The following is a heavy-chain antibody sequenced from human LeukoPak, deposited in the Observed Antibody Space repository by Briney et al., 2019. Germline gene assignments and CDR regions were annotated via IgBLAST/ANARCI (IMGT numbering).Heavy chain of an antibody. Sequence: GGSLRLSCAASGFTFSSYAMHWVRQAPGKGLEWVAVISYDGSNKYYADSVKGRFTISRDNSKNTRYLQMNSLRAEDTAVYYCARARPPGARLWLNWFDPWGQGTLVTVSS. V-gene: IGHV3-30*04. CDR3: ARARPPGARLWLNWFDP. J-gene: IGHJ5*02. CDR2: ISYDGSNK. CDR1: GFTFSSYA. D-gene: IGHD5-18*01.